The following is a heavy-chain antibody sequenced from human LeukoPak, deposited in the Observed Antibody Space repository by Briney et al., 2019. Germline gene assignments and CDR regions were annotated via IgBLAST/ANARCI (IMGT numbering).Heavy chain of an antibody. CDR3: ARGYGSKDY. J-gene: IGHJ4*02. D-gene: IGHD5-18*01. CDR2: IRQDGSEK. CDR1: GFTFSNYW. V-gene: IGHV3-7*03. Sequence: PGGSLRLSCAASGFTFSNYWMTWVRQAPGKGLEWVANIRQDGSEKHYVDSVKGRFTISRDNAENSLYLQMNSLRAEDTAVYYCARGYGSKDYWGQETPVTVSS.